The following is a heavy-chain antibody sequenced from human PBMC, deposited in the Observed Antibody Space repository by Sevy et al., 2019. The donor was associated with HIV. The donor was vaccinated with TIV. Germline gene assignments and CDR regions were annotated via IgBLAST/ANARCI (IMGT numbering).Heavy chain of an antibody. V-gene: IGHV3-7*03. CDR1: GFTFSSYW. CDR2: IKQDGSGK. D-gene: IGHD1-26*01. Sequence: GGSLRLSCAASGFTFSSYWMSWVRQAPGKGLEWVANIKQDGSGKYYVDSVKGRFTISRDNAKNSLYLQMNSLRAEDTAVYYCARAVQWELLRYFDYWGQGTLVTVSS. J-gene: IGHJ4*02. CDR3: ARAVQWELLRYFDY.